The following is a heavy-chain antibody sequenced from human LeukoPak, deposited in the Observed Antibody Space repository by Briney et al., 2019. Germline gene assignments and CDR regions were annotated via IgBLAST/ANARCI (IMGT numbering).Heavy chain of an antibody. CDR2: ISSSGSNI. CDR1: GLTFSSYS. D-gene: IGHD3-9*01. Sequence: GGSLRLSCAASGLTFSSYSLNWVRQAPGKGLEWISYISSSGSNIDYADSVKGRFTISRDNGKNSLFLQMNSLRVEDTAVYYCARTAFDWSQVGGNWFDPWGQGTLVTVSS. J-gene: IGHJ5*02. CDR3: ARTAFDWSQVGGNWFDP. V-gene: IGHV3-48*03.